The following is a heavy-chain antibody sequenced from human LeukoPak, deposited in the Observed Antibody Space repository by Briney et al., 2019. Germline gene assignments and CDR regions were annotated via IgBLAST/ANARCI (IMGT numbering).Heavy chain of an antibody. CDR1: GGTFSSYA. CDR2: IIPIFGTA. CDR3: ARDGNCSGGSCSGLFDY. Sequence: VASVKVSCKASGGTFSSYAISWVRRAPGQGLEWMGGIIPIFGTANYAQKFQGRVTITADESTSTAYMELSSLRSEDTAVYYCARDGNCSGGSCSGLFDYWGQGTLVTVSS. D-gene: IGHD2-15*01. V-gene: IGHV1-69*01. J-gene: IGHJ4*02.